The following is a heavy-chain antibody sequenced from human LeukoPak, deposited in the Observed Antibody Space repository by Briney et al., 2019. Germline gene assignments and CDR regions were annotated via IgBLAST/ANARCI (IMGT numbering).Heavy chain of an antibody. CDR3: ARSRSGATTPVNWYDP. CDR1: GGSISSSSYY. J-gene: IGHJ5*02. V-gene: IGHV4-39*01. Sequence: NPSETLSLTCTVYGGSISSSSYYWGWIRQPPGKGLEWIGSIYYSGSTYYNPSLKSRVTISVDTSKNQFSLKLSSVTAADTAVYFCARSRSGATTPVNWYDPWGQGTLVTVSS. CDR2: IYYSGST. D-gene: IGHD5-12*01.